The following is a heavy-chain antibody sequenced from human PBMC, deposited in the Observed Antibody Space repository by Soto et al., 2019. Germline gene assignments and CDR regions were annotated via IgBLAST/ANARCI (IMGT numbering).Heavy chain of an antibody. V-gene: IGHV1-46*01. D-gene: IGHD6-6*01. CDR3: ARGAYSSSSFPPFDP. J-gene: IGHJ5*02. CDR2: INPDGGRT. CDR1: GGTFSSYA. Sequence: GASVKVSCKASGGTFSSYAINWVRQAPGQGPEWMGRINPDGGRTTYAQNFNGRVTMTRDTSASTVYMELSSLKFEDTAMYYCARGAYSSSSFPPFDPWGQGTLVTVSS.